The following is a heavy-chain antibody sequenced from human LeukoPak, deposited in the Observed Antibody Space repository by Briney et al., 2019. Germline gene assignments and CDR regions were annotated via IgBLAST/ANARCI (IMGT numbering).Heavy chain of an antibody. CDR1: GGTFSSYA. V-gene: IGHV1-69*13. CDR3: ARTEAYCGGDCYFNPYNWFDP. D-gene: IGHD2-21*02. CDR2: IIPIFGTA. Sequence: ASVKDSCKASGGTFSSYAISWVRQAPGQGLEWMGGIIPIFGTANYAQKFQGRVTITADESTSTAYMELSSLRSEDTAVYYCARTEAYCGGDCYFNPYNWFDPWGQGTLVTVSS. J-gene: IGHJ5*02.